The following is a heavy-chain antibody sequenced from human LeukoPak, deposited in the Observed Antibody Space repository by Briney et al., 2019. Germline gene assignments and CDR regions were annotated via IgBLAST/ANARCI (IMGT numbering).Heavy chain of an antibody. V-gene: IGHV3-74*01. CDR2: INTDGSST. CDR3: ATGSGLWSPDY. Sequence: GGSLRLSCAASGFTFSSYWMHWVRHAPGKGLVWVSRINTDGSSTSYADSVKGRFTISRDNAKNRLYVRMNSLRAEDTAVYYCATGSGLWSPDYWGQGTLVTVSS. CDR1: GFTFSSYW. J-gene: IGHJ4*02. D-gene: IGHD5-18*01.